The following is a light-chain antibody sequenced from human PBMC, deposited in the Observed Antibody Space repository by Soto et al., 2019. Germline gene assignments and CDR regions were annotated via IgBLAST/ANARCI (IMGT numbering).Light chain of an antibody. CDR3: MQALQTPRT. J-gene: IGKJ1*01. Sequence: DTVMTQSPLSLPVTPGEPASISCRSSQSLLHSNGYNYLDWYLQKPGQSPQLLIYLGSNRASGVPDRFSGSGSGTDFTLKISRVEAEDVGVYYCMQALQTPRTFGQGTKEEIK. CDR2: LGS. V-gene: IGKV2-28*01. CDR1: QSLLHSNGYNY.